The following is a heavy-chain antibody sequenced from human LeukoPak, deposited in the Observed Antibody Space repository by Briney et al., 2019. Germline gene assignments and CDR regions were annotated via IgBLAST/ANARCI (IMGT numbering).Heavy chain of an antibody. CDR3: ARVAPIAVAGTWFDP. CDR2: IIPIFGTA. Sequence: SVKVSCKASGGTFSSYAISWVRQAPGQGLEWMGGIIPIFGTANYAQKFQGRVTITADGSTSTAYMELSSLRSEDTAVYYCARVAPIAVAGTWFDPWGQGTLVTVSS. J-gene: IGHJ5*02. V-gene: IGHV1-69*13. D-gene: IGHD6-19*01. CDR1: GGTFSSYA.